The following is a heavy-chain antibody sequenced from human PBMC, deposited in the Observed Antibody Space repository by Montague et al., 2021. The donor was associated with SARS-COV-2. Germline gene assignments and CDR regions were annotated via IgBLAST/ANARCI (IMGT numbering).Heavy chain of an antibody. J-gene: IGHJ5*02. D-gene: IGHD3-10*01. CDR1: GGPITSYY. CDR3: ARGLENYGSGSHDFDP. Sequence: SETLSLTCAVSGGPITSYYWNWIRHPPGKGLEYIGYIYHRGSTTYNPSLKSRVSISVDTSTNQFSLKLRSVTAADTAVYYCARGLENYGSGSHDFDPWGQGTLVTVSS. CDR2: IYHRGST. V-gene: IGHV4-59*01.